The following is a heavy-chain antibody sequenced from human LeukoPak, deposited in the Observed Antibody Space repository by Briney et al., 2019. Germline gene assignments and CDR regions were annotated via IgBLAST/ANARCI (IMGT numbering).Heavy chain of an antibody. Sequence: SETLSLTCTASGGSISSYYWSWIRQPPGKGLEWIGYIYYSGSTNYNPSLKSRVTTSVDTSKNQFSLKLSSVTAADTAVYYCAALRGAYYYYGMDVWGKGTTVTVSS. CDR1: GGSISSYY. J-gene: IGHJ6*04. CDR3: AALRGAYYYYGMDV. V-gene: IGHV4-59*01. D-gene: IGHD3-10*01. CDR2: IYYSGST.